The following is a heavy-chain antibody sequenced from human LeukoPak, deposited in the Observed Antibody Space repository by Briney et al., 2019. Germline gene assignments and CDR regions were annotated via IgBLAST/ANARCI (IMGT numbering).Heavy chain of an antibody. CDR1: GFTFDDYA. Sequence: SLRLSCAASGFTFDDYAMHWVRRAPGKGLEWVSGISWNSGSIDYAGSVKGRFTISRDNAKNSLYLQMNSLRAEDMALYYCTKDRGSRQWLVAPDYWGQGTLVTVSS. J-gene: IGHJ4*02. D-gene: IGHD6-19*01. CDR3: TKDRGSRQWLVAPDY. CDR2: ISWNSGSI. V-gene: IGHV3-9*03.